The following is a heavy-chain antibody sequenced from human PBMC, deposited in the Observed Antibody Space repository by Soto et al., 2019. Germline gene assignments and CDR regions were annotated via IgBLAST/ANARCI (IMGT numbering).Heavy chain of an antibody. CDR3: ARVPDV. J-gene: IGHJ6*02. Sequence: QLQLQESGSGLVKPSQTLSLTCAVSGGSISSGGYSWTWIRQPPGKGLEWIGYIYHSGSTYYNPSSXSXCTISVDRSNTQFSPKLSSVTAAHTAVYYCARVPDVWGQGTTVTVSS. V-gene: IGHV4-30-2*01. CDR1: GGSISSGGYS. CDR2: IYHSGST.